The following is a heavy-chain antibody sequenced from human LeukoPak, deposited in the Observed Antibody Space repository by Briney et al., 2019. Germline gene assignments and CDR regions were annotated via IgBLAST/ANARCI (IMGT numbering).Heavy chain of an antibody. Sequence: GESLSISCKGSGYSFANYWISWVRQMPGKGLEWMGRIDPSDSFTNYSPSFQGHVTISVDNSISTAYLHWSSLKASDTAMYYCARRYSSGWYTNAEYFHHWGQGSLVTVSS. CDR1: GYSFANYW. V-gene: IGHV5-10-1*01. D-gene: IGHD6-19*01. J-gene: IGHJ1*01. CDR3: ARRYSSGWYTNAEYFHH. CDR2: IDPSDSFT.